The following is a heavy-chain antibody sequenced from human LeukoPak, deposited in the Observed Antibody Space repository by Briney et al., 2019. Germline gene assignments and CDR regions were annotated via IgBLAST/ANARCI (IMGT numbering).Heavy chain of an antibody. D-gene: IGHD3-10*02. Sequence: GGSLRLSCATSGFTFSSYAMSWVRQAPGKGLEWVSTISGGGGSTWYADSVKGRFTISRDNSRNTLYLQLSSLRADDTAVYYCATYVRGDFDYWGQGTLVTVSS. CDR3: ATYVRGDFDY. CDR1: GFTFSSYA. V-gene: IGHV3-23*01. CDR2: ISGGGGST. J-gene: IGHJ4*02.